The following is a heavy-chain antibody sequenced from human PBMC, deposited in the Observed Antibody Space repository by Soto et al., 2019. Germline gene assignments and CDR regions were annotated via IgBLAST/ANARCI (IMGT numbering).Heavy chain of an antibody. CDR3: VRVGSGASYGPFAI. V-gene: IGHV1-18*01. CDR1: GYTFTSYG. J-gene: IGHJ3*02. D-gene: IGHD2-15*01. CDR2: IGTHNGNT. Sequence: ASVKVSCKASGYTFTSYGLSWVRQAPGQGLEWMGWIGTHNGNTNYAQKLQDRVTMATDTSTTTAYLDLRSLRSDDTAVYYCVRVGSGASYGPFAIWGQGTVVTVSS.